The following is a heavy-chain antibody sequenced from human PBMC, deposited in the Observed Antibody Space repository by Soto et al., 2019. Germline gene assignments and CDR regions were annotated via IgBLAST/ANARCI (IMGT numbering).Heavy chain of an antibody. CDR2: IFDSGTT. V-gene: IGHV4-31*03. D-gene: IGHD6-19*01. CDR1: GGSISSGGYY. CDR3: ARQASGWYPDY. J-gene: IGHJ4*02. Sequence: QVQLQESGPGLVKPSQTLSLTCTVSGGSISSGGYYWSWLRQHPGKGLEWIGYIFDSGTTYYNPSLKSRVTISVDPSKSQFSRRLTSVSATDTAVYYCARQASGWYPDYWGQGTLVIVSS.